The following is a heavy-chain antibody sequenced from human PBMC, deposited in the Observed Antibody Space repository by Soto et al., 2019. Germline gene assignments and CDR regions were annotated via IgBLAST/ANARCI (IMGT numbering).Heavy chain of an antibody. J-gene: IGHJ5*02. CDR1: GDSISSSNW. CDR2: IYYSGST. V-gene: IGHV4-4*02. Sequence: SETLSLTCAVSGDSISSSNWWSWVRQPPGKGLEWIGEIYYSGSTNYNPSLKSRVTISVDTSKNQFSLKLSSVTAADTAVYYCARTSGDDPYNWFDPWGQGTLVTVSS. D-gene: IGHD3-10*01. CDR3: ARTSGDDPYNWFDP.